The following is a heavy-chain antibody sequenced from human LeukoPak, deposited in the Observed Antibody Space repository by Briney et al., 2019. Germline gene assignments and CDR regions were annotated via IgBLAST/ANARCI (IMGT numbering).Heavy chain of an antibody. J-gene: IGHJ4*02. CDR1: GGSISSSSYY. CDR3: ARVGESSGSFDY. Sequence: SETLSLTCTVSGGSISSSSYYWGWIRQPPGKGLEWIGSIYYSGSTYYNPSLKSRVTISVDTSKNQFSLKLSSVTAADTAVYYCARVGESSGSFDYWGQGTLVTVCS. D-gene: IGHD3-22*01. CDR2: IYYSGST. V-gene: IGHV4-39*01.